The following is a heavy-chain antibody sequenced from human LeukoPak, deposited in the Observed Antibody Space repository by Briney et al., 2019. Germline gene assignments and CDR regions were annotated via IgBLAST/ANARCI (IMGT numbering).Heavy chain of an antibody. CDR1: GFTVSSNY. Sequence: PGGSLRLSCAASGFTVSSNYMSWVRQAPGKGLEWVSAISGSGGSTYYADSVKGRFTISRDNSKNTLYLQMNSLRAEDTAVYYCAKDKGNRQPKYCSSTSCPIDYWGQGTLVTVSS. V-gene: IGHV3-23*01. D-gene: IGHD2-2*01. CDR2: ISGSGGST. CDR3: AKDKGNRQPKYCSSTSCPIDY. J-gene: IGHJ4*02.